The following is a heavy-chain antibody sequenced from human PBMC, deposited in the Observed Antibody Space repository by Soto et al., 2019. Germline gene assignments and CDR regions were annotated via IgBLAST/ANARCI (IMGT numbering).Heavy chain of an antibody. V-gene: IGHV4-59*08. CDR3: ARQGFGPLHGLVDV. Sequence: QVQLQESGPGLVKPPETLSLSCTVSGGSISSYYWSWFRQSPGKRMEWIGYVHHSWGSSYNPSLQSRVAISLDTSKSQFSPKGTSVPATDPAVYYCARQGFGPLHGLVDVWGQGTTVTVSS. CDR1: GGSISSYY. J-gene: IGHJ6*02. D-gene: IGHD3-10*01. CDR2: VHHSWGS.